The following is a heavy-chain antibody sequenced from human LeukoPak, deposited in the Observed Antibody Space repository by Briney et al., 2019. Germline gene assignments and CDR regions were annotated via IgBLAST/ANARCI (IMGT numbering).Heavy chain of an antibody. J-gene: IGHJ6*02. CDR1: GFTFSSYA. CDR3: AKVSYGSGTHDAYYYYYGMDV. D-gene: IGHD3-10*01. V-gene: IGHV3-23*01. CDR2: ISGSGGST. Sequence: GGSLRLSCVASGFTFSSYAMSWVRQAPGKGLEWVSSISGSGGSTYYADSVKGRFTISRDNSKNTLYLQMNSLRAEDTAVYYCAKVSYGSGTHDAYYYYYGMDVWGQGTTVTVSS.